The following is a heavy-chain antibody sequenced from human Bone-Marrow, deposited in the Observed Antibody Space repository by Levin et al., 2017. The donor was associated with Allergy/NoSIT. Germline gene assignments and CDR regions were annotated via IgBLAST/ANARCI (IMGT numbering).Heavy chain of an antibody. CDR3: VPPPMFGFHH. J-gene: IGHJ1*01. D-gene: IGHD2-2*01. Sequence: SCAASGFTFSSFSMNWVRQAPGKGLEWVSSISSISSYIHYADSVTGRFTTSRDNAKNSLYLHMDSLRAEDTAVYYCVPPPMFGFHHWGQGTLVSVSS. V-gene: IGHV3-21*01. CDR2: ISSISSYI. CDR1: GFTFSSFS.